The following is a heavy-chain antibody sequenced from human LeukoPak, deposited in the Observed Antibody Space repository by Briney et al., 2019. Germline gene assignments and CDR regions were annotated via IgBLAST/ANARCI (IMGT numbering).Heavy chain of an antibody. CDR2: IYTSGST. D-gene: IGHD4-17*01. Sequence: SETLSLTCTVSGGSISSYYWSWIRQPAGKGLEWIGRIYTSGSTNYNPSLKSRVTISVDTSKNQFSLKLSSVTATDTAVYYCAGTHDYGDYYYFDYWGQGTLVTVSS. V-gene: IGHV4-4*07. CDR1: GGSISSYY. J-gene: IGHJ4*02. CDR3: AGTHDYGDYYYFDY.